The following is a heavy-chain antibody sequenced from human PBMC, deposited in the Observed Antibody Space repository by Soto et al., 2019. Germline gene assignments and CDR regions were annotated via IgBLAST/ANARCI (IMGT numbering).Heavy chain of an antibody. Sequence: SVKVSCKASGGTFSSYAISWVRQAPGQGLEWMGGIIPIFGTANYAQKFQGRVTITADESTSTAYMELSSLRSEDTAVYYCARLTTLTTVLDYWGQGTLVTVSS. CDR1: GGTFSSYA. CDR2: IIPIFGTA. D-gene: IGHD4-4*01. V-gene: IGHV1-69*13. CDR3: ARLTTLTTVLDY. J-gene: IGHJ4*02.